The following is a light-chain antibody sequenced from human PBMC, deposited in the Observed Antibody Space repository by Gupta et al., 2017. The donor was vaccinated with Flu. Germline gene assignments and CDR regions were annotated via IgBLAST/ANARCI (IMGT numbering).Light chain of an antibody. CDR3: QAWVTGTAV. CDR1: KLGDKY. V-gene: IGLV3-1*01. Sequence: SYELSQPPSVSVFPGQTASITCSADKLGDKYTSWYYHKAGQSPALVIYQDNKRPSGIPERFSGSTSGNTATLTISGTQALDEADYYCQAWVTGTAVFGGGTRLTVL. CDR2: QDN. J-gene: IGLJ3*02.